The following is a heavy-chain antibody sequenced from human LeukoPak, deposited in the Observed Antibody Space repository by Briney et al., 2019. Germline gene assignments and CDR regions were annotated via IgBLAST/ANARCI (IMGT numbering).Heavy chain of an antibody. D-gene: IGHD4-11*01. J-gene: IGHJ3*02. V-gene: IGHV1-2*02. CDR1: GYTFTGYY. Sequence: ASVKVSCKASGYTFTGYYMHWVRQAPGQGLEWMGWINPNSGGTNYAQKFQGRVTMTRDTSISTAYMELRSLRSDDTAVYYCARDSKWDAFDIWGQGTMVTVSS. CDR3: ARDSKWDAFDI. CDR2: INPNSGGT.